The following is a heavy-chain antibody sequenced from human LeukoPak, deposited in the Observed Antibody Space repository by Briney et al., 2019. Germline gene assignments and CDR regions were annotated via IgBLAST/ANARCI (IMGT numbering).Heavy chain of an antibody. CDR2: INPNNGGT. V-gene: IGHV1-2*02. Sequence: ASVKVSCKTSGYTFTGYYMHWVRQAPGQRLEWMGWINPNNGGTNYAQKFQYRVTMTTDTSTSTAYMELSRLRSDDTAVYYCASREGLGGYYEDFDVWGQGTIVTVSS. J-gene: IGHJ3*01. D-gene: IGHD1-26*01. CDR3: ASREGLGGYYEDFDV. CDR1: GYTFTGYY.